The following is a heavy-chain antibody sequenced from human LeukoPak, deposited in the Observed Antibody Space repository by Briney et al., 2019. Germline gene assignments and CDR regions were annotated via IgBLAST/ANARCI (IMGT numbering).Heavy chain of an antibody. CDR3: ARGQQWLDDFDY. V-gene: IGHV1-8*01. D-gene: IGHD6-19*01. CDR2: MNPNSGNT. Sequence: ASVKASCKASGYTFTSYDINWVRQATGQGLEWMGWMNPNSGNTGYAQKFQGRVTMTRNTSISTAYMELSSLRSGDTAVYYCARGQQWLDDFDYWGQGTLVTVSS. J-gene: IGHJ4*02. CDR1: GYTFTSYD.